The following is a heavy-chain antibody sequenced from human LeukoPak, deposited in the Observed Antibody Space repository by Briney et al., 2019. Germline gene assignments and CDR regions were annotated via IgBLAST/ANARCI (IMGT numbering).Heavy chain of an antibody. CDR3: AREIGGAADT. Sequence: SATLSLTCSVSGGSISSSSYYWAWIRPPPGKGLEWIGSIYYSGTTYYKPSLKSRPTISVDTSKTHFSLKLSSVTAADTAVYYCAREIGGAADTWGQGTLVTVSS. J-gene: IGHJ5*02. D-gene: IGHD6-13*01. V-gene: IGHV4-39*02. CDR1: GGSISSSSYY. CDR2: IYYSGTT.